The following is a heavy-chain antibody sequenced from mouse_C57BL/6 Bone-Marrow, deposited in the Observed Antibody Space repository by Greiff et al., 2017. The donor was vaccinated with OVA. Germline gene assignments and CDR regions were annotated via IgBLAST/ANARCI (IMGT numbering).Heavy chain of an antibody. J-gene: IGHJ2*01. D-gene: IGHD1-1*01. V-gene: IGHV1-54*01. CDR1: GYAFTNYL. CDR3: ARELLRSLYFDY. CDR2: INPGSGGT. Sequence: QVQLQQSGAELVRPGTSVKVSCKASGYAFTNYLIEWVKQRPGQGLEWIGVINPGSGGTHYNEKFKGKATLTADKSSSPAYMQLSSLTSEDSAVYFCARELLRSLYFDYGGQGTTLTVSS.